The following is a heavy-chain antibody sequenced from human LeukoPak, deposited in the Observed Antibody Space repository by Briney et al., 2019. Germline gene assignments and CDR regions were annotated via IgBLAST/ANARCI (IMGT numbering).Heavy chain of an antibody. V-gene: IGHV3-7*01. CDR3: ATVRRDGHDY. CDR1: GFTFRSSW. Sequence: GGSLRHSCAASGFTFRSSWMSWVRQAPGRGLEWVANIRQDGSETHYVDSAKGRFTISRDNAQSALYLQMNSLRAEDTAVYFCATVRRDGHDYWGQGTLVAVSS. CDR2: IRQDGSET. J-gene: IGHJ4*02.